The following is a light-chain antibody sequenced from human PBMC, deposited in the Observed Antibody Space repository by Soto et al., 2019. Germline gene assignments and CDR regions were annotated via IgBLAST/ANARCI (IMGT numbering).Light chain of an antibody. Sequence: DIQMTQSPSTLSASVGDRVTITCRASQSIRSFLAWYQQKPGKAPKLLISDASNLGSGVPSRFSGSGSGTEFTLTISSLQPDDFATYYCQQYDSYSLTFAGETKVEIK. CDR3: QQYDSYSLT. V-gene: IGKV1-5*01. CDR1: QSIRSF. J-gene: IGKJ4*01. CDR2: DAS.